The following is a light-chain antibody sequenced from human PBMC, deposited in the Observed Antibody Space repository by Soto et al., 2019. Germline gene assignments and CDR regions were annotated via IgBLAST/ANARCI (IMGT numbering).Light chain of an antibody. Sequence: DIHITHSPSSLSASVGDRVTITCRASQSISSYLNWYQQKPGKAPKLLIYAASSLHSGVPARFSGSGSGTDFTLTISSLQSEDFAVYYCQQYSNWSPLTFGGGTKVDIK. V-gene: IGKV1-39*01. CDR1: QSISSY. J-gene: IGKJ4*01. CDR3: QQYSNWSPLT. CDR2: AAS.